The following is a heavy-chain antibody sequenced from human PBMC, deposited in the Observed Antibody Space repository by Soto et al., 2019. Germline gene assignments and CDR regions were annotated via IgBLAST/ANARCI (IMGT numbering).Heavy chain of an antibody. V-gene: IGHV1-2*02. CDR3: ARDLGGYRSSWLDY. CDR2: IIPDSGGT. J-gene: IGHJ4*02. D-gene: IGHD6-13*01. Sequence: GASVKVSCKAFGYTFTDYHMHWVRQAPGQGPEWMGWIIPDSGGTNYAQKFQGRVTLSRDTSTSTAYMELSRLRSDDTAVYYCARDLGGYRSSWLDYWGQGTLVTVSS. CDR1: GYTFTDYH.